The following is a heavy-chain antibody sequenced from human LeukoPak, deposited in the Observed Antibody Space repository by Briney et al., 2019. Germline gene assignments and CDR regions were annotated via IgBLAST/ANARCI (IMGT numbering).Heavy chain of an antibody. V-gene: IGHV4-34*01. J-gene: IGHJ5*01. CDR3: ARIHLWPENSFDY. Sequence: SATLSLTCAVNGGSFSDYLWGWFRQPPGKGLEWIGEVNHRGTTSSNPSLKSRVAISVETSKNPFSLELNSVTAADTAVYYCARIHLWPENSFDYWSQGSLVTVSS. CDR1: GGSFSDYL. CDR2: VNHRGTT. D-gene: IGHD3-10*01.